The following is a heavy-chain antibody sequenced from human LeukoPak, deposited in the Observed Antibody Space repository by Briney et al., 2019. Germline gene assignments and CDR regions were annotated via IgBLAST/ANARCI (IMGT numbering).Heavy chain of an antibody. Sequence: AGSLTLSSAASGFTVSCNYMKRFRPGQGQGLECDSVIYTGGTTYSAASVMGRPTISRDTSNTTLYLLMTSLRAEYTAVYYCARLYSSGYAPWGQVTLVTVSS. D-gene: IGHD6-19*01. CDR2: IYTGGTT. CDR3: ARLYSSGYAP. CDR1: GFTVSCNY. J-gene: IGHJ5*02. V-gene: IGHV3-53*01.